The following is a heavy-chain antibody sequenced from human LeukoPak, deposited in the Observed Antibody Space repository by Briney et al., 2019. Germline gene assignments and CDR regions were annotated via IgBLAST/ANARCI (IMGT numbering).Heavy chain of an antibody. D-gene: IGHD2-15*01. V-gene: IGHV3-11*04. J-gene: IGHJ3*02. CDR1: GFTFSDYY. CDR2: ISSSGSTI. Sequence: GGSLRLSCAASGFTFSDYYMSWIRQAPGKGLEWVSYISSSGSTIYYADSVKGRFTISRDNAKNSLYLQMNSLRAEDTAVYYCARDGNSVVAATLYAFDIWGQGTMVTVSS. CDR3: ARDGNSVVAATLYAFDI.